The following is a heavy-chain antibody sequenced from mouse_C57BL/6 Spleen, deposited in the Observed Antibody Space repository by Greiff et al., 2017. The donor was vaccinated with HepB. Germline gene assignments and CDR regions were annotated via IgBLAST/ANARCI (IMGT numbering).Heavy chain of an antibody. D-gene: IGHD1-1*01. CDR3: ALITTVPVDY. CDR1: GYTFTSYW. V-gene: IGHV1-69*01. J-gene: IGHJ2*01. CDR2: IDPSDSYT. Sequence: QVQLQQPGAELVMPGASVKLSCKASGYTFTSYWMHWVKQRPGQGLEWIGEIDPSDSYTNYNQKFKGKSTLTADKSSSTAYMQLSSLTSEDSAVYYGALITTVPVDYWGQGTTLTVSS.